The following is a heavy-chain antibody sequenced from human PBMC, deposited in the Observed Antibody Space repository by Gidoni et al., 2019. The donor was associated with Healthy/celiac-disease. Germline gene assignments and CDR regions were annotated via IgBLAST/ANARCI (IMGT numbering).Heavy chain of an antibody. V-gene: IGHV3-23*01. D-gene: IGHD6-19*01. Sequence: EVQLLESGGGLVQPGGSLRLSWAASGFTFSSYAMSWVRQAPGKGLEWVSAISGSGGSTYYADSVKGRFTISRDNSKNTLYLQMNSLRAEDTAVYYCARVTGYSSGWLDYWGQGTLVTVSS. CDR1: GFTFSSYA. J-gene: IGHJ4*02. CDR2: ISGSGGST. CDR3: ARVTGYSSGWLDY.